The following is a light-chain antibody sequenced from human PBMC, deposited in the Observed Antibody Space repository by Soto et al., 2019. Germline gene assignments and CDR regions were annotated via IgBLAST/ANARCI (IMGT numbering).Light chain of an antibody. J-gene: IGKJ5*01. CDR3: QYRST. CDR1: QSIGY. V-gene: IGKV3-11*01. Sequence: EIVLTQSPATLSLSPGERVTLSCRASQSIGYLAWYQHKPGQPPRLLIDDVSNRATGIPARFSGSGSATDFTLTISSLEPEDFAVYYCQYRSTFGQGTRLEIK. CDR2: DVS.